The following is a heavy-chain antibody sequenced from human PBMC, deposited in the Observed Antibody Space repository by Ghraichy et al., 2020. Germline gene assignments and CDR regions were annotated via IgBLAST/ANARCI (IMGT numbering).Heavy chain of an antibody. V-gene: IGHV3-48*01. CDR3: ARAGSLTMIGHRALDAFDI. CDR2: ISSSSSTI. J-gene: IGHJ3*02. CDR1: GFTFSSYS. Sequence: GGSLRLSCAASGFTFSSYSMNWVRQAPGKGLEWVSYISSSSSTIYYADSVKGRFTISRDNAKNSLYLQMNSLRAEDTAVYYCARAGSLTMIGHRALDAFDIWGQGTMVTVSS. D-gene: IGHD3-22*01.